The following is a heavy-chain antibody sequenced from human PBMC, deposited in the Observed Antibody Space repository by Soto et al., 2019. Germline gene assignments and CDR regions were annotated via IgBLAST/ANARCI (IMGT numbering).Heavy chain of an antibody. CDR2: IYHSGST. CDR1: GGSISSGGYS. J-gene: IGHJ4*01. CDR3: ARGMTTVATYDY. D-gene: IGHD4-17*01. V-gene: IGHV4-30-2*01. Sequence: QLQLQESGSGLVKPSQTLSLTCAVSGGSISSGGYSWSWIRQPPGKGLEWIGYIYHSGSTYYNPSLKSRVTISVDRSKNQFSLKLSSVPAAEMAMYFCARGMTTVATYDYWGHGTVVTVSS.